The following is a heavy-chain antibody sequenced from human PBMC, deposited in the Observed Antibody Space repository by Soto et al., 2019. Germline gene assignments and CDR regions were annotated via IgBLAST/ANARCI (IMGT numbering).Heavy chain of an antibody. CDR2: ISAYSGNT. J-gene: IGHJ4*02. Sequence: ASVKVSCKASGYTGYTFTSYGINWVRQAPGQGLEWMGRISAYSGNTNYAQKLQGRVTMTTDTSTNSAYMELRSLRSDDTAVYFCARVGGVGAPPGADYWGQGTLVTVSS. CDR1: GYTGYTFTSYG. D-gene: IGHD1-26*01. V-gene: IGHV1-18*04. CDR3: ARVGGVGAPPGADY.